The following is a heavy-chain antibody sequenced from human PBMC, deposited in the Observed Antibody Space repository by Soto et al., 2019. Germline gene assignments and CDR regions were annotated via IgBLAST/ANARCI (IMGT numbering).Heavy chain of an antibody. CDR2: ISGSGGST. Sequence: GSLRLSCAASGLTFSSYGMQWVRQAPGKGLEWVSAISGSGGSTYYADSVKGRFTISRDNSKNTLYLQMNSLRAEDTAVYYCAKEGYYDILTGFQTYYFDYWGQGTLVTVSS. V-gene: IGHV3-23*01. J-gene: IGHJ4*02. CDR1: GLTFSSYG. CDR3: AKEGYYDILTGFQTYYFDY. D-gene: IGHD3-9*01.